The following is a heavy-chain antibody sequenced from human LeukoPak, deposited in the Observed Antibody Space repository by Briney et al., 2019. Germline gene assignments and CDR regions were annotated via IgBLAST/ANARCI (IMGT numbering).Heavy chain of an antibody. J-gene: IGHJ4*02. CDR1: GFTFSSYA. D-gene: IGHD3-10*01. CDR2: ISYDGSNK. Sequence: GGSLRLSCAASGFTFSSYAMHWVRQAPGKGLEWVAVISYDGSNKYYADSVKGRFTISRDNSKNTLYLQMNSLRAEDTAVYYCARDGPALSITMVRGVIIGLFDYWGQGTLVTVSS. V-gene: IGHV3-30-3*01. CDR3: ARDGPALSITMVRGVIIGLFDY.